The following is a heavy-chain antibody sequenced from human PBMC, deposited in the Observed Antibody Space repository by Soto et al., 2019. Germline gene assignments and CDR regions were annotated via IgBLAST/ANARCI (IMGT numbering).Heavy chain of an antibody. Sequence: QVQLVESGGGVVQPGRSLRLSCAAAGFTFSSYGMHWVRQAPGKGLEWVAVISYDGSNNYYADCVKGRFTNSRDNSKNTQYLQMNSLGAEDTPVDYCAKAGARDVEMATIFFGYGSQGALVTVSS. J-gene: IGHJ4*02. D-gene: IGHD5-12*01. CDR2: ISYDGSNN. CDR3: AKAGARDVEMATIFFGY. V-gene: IGHV3-30*18. CDR1: GFTFSSYG.